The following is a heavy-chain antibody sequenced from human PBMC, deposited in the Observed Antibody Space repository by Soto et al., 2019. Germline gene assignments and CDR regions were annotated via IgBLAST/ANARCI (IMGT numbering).Heavy chain of an antibody. Sequence: PGGSLRLSCAASGFTFSSYGMHWVRQAPGKGLEWVAVISYDGSNKYYADSVKGRFTISRDNSKNTLYLQMNSLRAEDTAVYYCAKDEYYYDSSGIFDYWGQGTLVTVSS. CDR1: GFTFSSYG. CDR3: AKDEYYYDSSGIFDY. CDR2: ISYDGSNK. V-gene: IGHV3-30*18. J-gene: IGHJ4*02. D-gene: IGHD3-22*01.